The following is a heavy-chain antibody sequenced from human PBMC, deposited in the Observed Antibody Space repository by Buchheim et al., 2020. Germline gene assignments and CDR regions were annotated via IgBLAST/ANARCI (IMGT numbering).Heavy chain of an antibody. Sequence: QLQLQESGPGLVKPSETLSLTCTVSGGSIRNTAFYWGWVRQPPGKGLEWIGSIYYSGSSNYTPSLKSQATISVDTSMNQFALKLSSVTAADTAVYYCARLHSVGYYPCDYWGQGTL. CDR3: ARLHSVGYYPCDY. V-gene: IGHV4-39*07. D-gene: IGHD1-26*01. CDR1: GGSIRNTAFY. J-gene: IGHJ4*02. CDR2: IYYSGSS.